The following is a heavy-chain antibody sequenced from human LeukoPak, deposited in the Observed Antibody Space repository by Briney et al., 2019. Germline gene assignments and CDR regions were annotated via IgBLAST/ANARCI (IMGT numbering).Heavy chain of an antibody. D-gene: IGHD3-3*01. CDR3: ARDLNDFWSGKDAFDI. V-gene: IGHV3-7*01. CDR1: GFTFNNYW. J-gene: IGHJ3*02. Sequence: GGSLRLSCAASGFTFNNYWMNWVRQAPGKGLEWVANIKQDGSEKYYVDSVKGRFTISRDNAKNSLYLQMNSLRAEDTAVYYCARDLNDFWSGKDAFDIWGQGTMVTVSS. CDR2: IKQDGSEK.